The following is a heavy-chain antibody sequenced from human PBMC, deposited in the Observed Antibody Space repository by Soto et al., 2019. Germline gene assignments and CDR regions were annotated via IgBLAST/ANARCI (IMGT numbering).Heavy chain of an antibody. D-gene: IGHD1-26*01. Sequence: ITLKESGPPLVKPTQPLTLTCTFSGVSLDTSEVGVNWFRQPPGKALEWLALIFWNDDRRYNPSLKNRLTITKGNTKDQVVLTMANMDSVDTCTYFCAHRPEGLMYSRGLSYERVRWRQGILLTVAS. V-gene: IGHV2-5*01. CDR1: GVSLDTSEVG. CDR3: AHRPEGLMYSRGLSYERVR. J-gene: IGHJ4*02. CDR2: IFWNDDR.